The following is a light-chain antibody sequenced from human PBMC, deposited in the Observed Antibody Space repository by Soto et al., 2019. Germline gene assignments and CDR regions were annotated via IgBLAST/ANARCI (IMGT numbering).Light chain of an antibody. CDR2: WAS. Sequence: DVVMTQSPDSLAVSLGERATINYKSSQSVSYSSNNKSCLAWYQQQPGQPPKLLIYWASTRESGVPDRFSGSGSGTDFTLTISSLQAEDVAVYYCQQYYSSPSFGPGTKVIIK. CDR1: QSVSYSSNNKSC. J-gene: IGKJ3*01. CDR3: QQYYSSPS. V-gene: IGKV4-1*01.